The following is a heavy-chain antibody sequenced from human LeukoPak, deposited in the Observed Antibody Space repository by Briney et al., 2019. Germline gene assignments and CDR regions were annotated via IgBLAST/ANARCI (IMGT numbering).Heavy chain of an antibody. CDR2: IKTDGSEK. J-gene: IGHJ5*02. D-gene: IGHD6-19*01. V-gene: IGHV3-7*01. CDR3: ARGGWRPDP. Sequence: PGGSLRLSCAVSGFIYSDYWMRWVRQAPGKGLEWVANIKTDGSEKYYVDSVKGRFTISRDNAKNSLYLQMSGLRAEDTAVYYCARGGWRPDPWGQGTLVTVSS. CDR1: GFIYSDYW.